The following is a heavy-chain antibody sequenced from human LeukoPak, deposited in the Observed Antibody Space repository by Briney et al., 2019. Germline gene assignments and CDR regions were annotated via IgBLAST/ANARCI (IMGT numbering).Heavy chain of an antibody. Sequence: SETLSLTCTVSGGSISGYYWSWIRQSRGKGLEWIGYIYSSGSTNYNPSLKSRVTISVDTSKNQFSLKLSSVTAADTAVYYCATMVQGVHTYFGSWGQGNLVAVSS. CDR2: IYSSGST. CDR3: ATMVQGVHTYFGS. V-gene: IGHV4-59*01. D-gene: IGHD3-10*01. J-gene: IGHJ4*02. CDR1: GGSISGYY.